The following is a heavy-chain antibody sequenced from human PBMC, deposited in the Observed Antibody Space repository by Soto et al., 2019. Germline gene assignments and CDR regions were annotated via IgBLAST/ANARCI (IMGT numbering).Heavy chain of an antibody. Sequence: GGSLRLSCAASGFTFNNYYMHWVRQAPGKGLVWVSRINNDGSDTIYADPVKGRFTISRDNAKNTLYLQMNSLRAEDTAVYYCARASLLWFGDEGYYYYGMDVWGQGTTVTVSS. J-gene: IGHJ6*02. D-gene: IGHD3-10*01. CDR1: GFTFNNYY. CDR3: ARASLLWFGDEGYYYYGMDV. CDR2: INNDGSDT. V-gene: IGHV3-74*01.